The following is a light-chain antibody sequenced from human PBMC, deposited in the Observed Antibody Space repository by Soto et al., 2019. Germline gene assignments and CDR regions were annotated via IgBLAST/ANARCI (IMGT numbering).Light chain of an antibody. CDR3: QQRGDWPLT. V-gene: IGKV3-11*01. Sequence: EIVLTQSPATLSLSPGERATLSCRASQSVSSYLAWYQQKPGQAPRLLIYDASNRATGIPARFSGSGSGTDFTLTISSLEPEDFPVYYCQQRGDWPLTFGQGTRLEIK. CDR1: QSVSSY. J-gene: IGKJ5*01. CDR2: DAS.